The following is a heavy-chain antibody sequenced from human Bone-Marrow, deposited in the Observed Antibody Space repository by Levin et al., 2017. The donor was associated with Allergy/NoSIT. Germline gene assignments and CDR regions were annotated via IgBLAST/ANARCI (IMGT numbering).Heavy chain of an antibody. CDR3: AKGLSYGDYYMFGS. CDR1: GFAFSSYA. CDR2: TSGGGGST. V-gene: IGHV3-23*01. J-gene: IGHJ4*02. Sequence: PGESLRLSCAASGFAFSSYAMSWVRQAPGKGLEWVSSTSGGGGSTYYADSVEGRFIISRDNSKNTLYLRMNSLTAEDTALYYCAKGLSYGDYYMFGSWGQGTQVTVSS. D-gene: IGHD4-17*01.